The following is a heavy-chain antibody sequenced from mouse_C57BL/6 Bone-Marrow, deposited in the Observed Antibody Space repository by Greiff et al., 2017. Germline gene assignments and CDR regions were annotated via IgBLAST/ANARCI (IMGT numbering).Heavy chain of an antibody. D-gene: IGHD1-1*01. CDR1: GYAFSSSW. J-gene: IGHJ2*01. CDR2: IYPGDGDT. V-gene: IGHV1-82*01. CDR3: ARSITTVVKFDY. Sequence: QVQLQQSGPELVKPGASVKISCKASGYAFSSSWMNWVKQRPGKGLEWIGRIYPGDGDTNYNGKFKGKAKLTADKSSSTAYMQLISLTSEDSSVYFCARSITTVVKFDYWCQGTTLTVSS.